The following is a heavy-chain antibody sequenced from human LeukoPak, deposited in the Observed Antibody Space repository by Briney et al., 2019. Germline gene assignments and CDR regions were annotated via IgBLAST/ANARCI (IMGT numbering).Heavy chain of an antibody. CDR2: ISFDGNDK. V-gene: IGHV3-33*03. Sequence: GSSLRLSCAASGFTFNRYGMHWVRQAPGKGLEWAAYISFDGNDKYYADSVKGRFTISRDKSNNILFLQMRTLRVEDTAVYYCAKDLEYYGSGDPFDMWGQGTMVTVSS. D-gene: IGHD3-10*01. J-gene: IGHJ3*02. CDR1: GFTFNRYG. CDR3: AKDLEYYGSGDPFDM.